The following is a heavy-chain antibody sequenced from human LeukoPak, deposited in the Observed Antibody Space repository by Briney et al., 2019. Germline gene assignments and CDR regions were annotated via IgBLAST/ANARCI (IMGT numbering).Heavy chain of an antibody. V-gene: IGHV4-34*01. CDR2: INHSGST. J-gene: IGHJ5*02. Sequence: SETLSLICAVYGGSFSGYYWSWIRQPPGKGLEWIGEINHSGSTNYNPSLKSRVTISVDTSKNQFSLKLSSVTAADTAVYYCARGQDIVVVVAATRWFDPWGQGTLVTVSS. D-gene: IGHD2-15*01. CDR1: GGSFSGYY. CDR3: ARGQDIVVVVAATRWFDP.